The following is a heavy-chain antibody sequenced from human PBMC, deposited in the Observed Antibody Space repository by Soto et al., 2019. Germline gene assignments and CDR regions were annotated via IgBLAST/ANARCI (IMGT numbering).Heavy chain of an antibody. CDR3: ARDGWQFDY. CDR1: GGSISSSSYY. J-gene: IGHJ4*02. D-gene: IGHD6-19*01. Sequence: TSETLSLTCTVSGGSISSSSYYWGWIRQPPGKGLEWIGSFYYSGSTHYNPSLKSRVTISVDTSKNQFSLKLSSVTAADTAVYYCARDGWQFDYWGQGTLVTVSS. V-gene: IGHV4-39*02. CDR2: FYYSGST.